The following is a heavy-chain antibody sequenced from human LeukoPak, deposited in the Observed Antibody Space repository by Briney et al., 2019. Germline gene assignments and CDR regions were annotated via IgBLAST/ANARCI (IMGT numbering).Heavy chain of an antibody. J-gene: IGHJ4*02. Sequence: PGGSLRLSCAASGFTFDDYGMSWVRQAPGKGLEWVSGINWNGGSTGYADSVKGRFTISRDNAKNSLYLQMNSLRLEDTAVYYCARELLRGAFYAYWGQGTLVTVSS. CDR1: GFTFDDYG. CDR3: ARELLRGAFYAY. CDR2: INWNGGST. V-gene: IGHV3-20*04. D-gene: IGHD1-7*01.